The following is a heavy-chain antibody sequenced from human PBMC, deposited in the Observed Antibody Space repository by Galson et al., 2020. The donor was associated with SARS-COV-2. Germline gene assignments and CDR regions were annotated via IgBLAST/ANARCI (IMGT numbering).Heavy chain of an antibody. CDR3: ARGNSGWFDY. J-gene: IGHJ4*02. D-gene: IGHD6-19*01. V-gene: IGHV3-30*03. CDR1: GFIFSNYG. Sequence: GESLKISCAGSGFIFSNYGMHWVRQAPGKGLEWVAVISYDGAIKYYADSVKGRFTISRDSSKNTLYLQMNSLSAEDTAVYYCARGNSGWFDYWGQGTLVTVSS. CDR2: ISYDGAIK.